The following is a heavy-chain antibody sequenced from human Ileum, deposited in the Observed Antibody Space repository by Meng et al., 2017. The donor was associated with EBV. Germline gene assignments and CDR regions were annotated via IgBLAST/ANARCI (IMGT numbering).Heavy chain of an antibody. D-gene: IGHD4-17*01. CDR3: ARDSNGDYGWVDP. Sequence: QVHLQESGPGLVTPSQTLSLTCTVSGATLFNGGHYWTWLRQPPGKGLEWIGYIFYTGSTYYNPSLKSRVTISLDLSKNQFSLNLTSVTAADTAVYYCARDSNGDYGWVDPWGQGTLFTVSS. CDR1: GATLFNGGHY. V-gene: IGHV4-30-4*01. CDR2: IFYTGST. J-gene: IGHJ5*02.